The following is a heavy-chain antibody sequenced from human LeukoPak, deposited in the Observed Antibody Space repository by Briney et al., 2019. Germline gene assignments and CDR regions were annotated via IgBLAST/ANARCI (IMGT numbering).Heavy chain of an antibody. Sequence: SETLSLTCTVSGGSISSYYWSWIRQPPGKGLEWIGYIYYSGSTNYNPSLKSRVTISVDKSKNQFSLKLSSVTAADTAVYYCARVGEDVVVPAADYYYYYMDVWGKGTTVTVSS. J-gene: IGHJ6*03. CDR2: IYYSGST. CDR3: ARVGEDVVVPAADYYYYYMDV. CDR1: GGSISSYY. D-gene: IGHD2-2*01. V-gene: IGHV4-59*12.